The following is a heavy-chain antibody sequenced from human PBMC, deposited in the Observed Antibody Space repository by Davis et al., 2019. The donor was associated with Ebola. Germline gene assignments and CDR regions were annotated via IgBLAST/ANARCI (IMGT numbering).Heavy chain of an antibody. CDR2: INPSGGGR. Sequence: ASVKVSCKASGYTFPSYYMHWVRQAPGQGLEWMGLINPSGGGRSYAQKFQGRVTMTMDTSTSTVYMELSSLRSEDTAVYYCARDNGSGYSAFDYWGQGTLVTVSS. CDR3: ARDNGSGYSAFDY. V-gene: IGHV1-46*01. D-gene: IGHD3-9*01. J-gene: IGHJ4*02. CDR1: GYTFPSYY.